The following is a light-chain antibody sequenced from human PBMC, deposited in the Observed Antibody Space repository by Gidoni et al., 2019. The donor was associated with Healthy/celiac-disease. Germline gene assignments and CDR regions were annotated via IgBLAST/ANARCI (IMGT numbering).Light chain of an antibody. CDR3: AAWDDGLNGVM. J-gene: IGLJ3*02. Sequence: QSVLTQPPSASGTPGPRVTISCSGSSSNIGSHTVNWYHQLPGTAPKLLIYTNNQRPSGVPDRFSGSKSGNSASLAISGLQSDDEADYYCAAWDDGLNGVMFAGGTKLTVL. CDR2: TNN. V-gene: IGLV1-44*01. CDR1: SSNIGSHT.